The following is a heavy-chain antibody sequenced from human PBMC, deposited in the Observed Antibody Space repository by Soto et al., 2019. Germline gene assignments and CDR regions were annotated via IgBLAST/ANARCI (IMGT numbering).Heavy chain of an antibody. V-gene: IGHV3-23*01. Sequence: EVQLLESGGDLVQPGRSLRLSCAASGFTFRGYAMSWVRQAPGKGLEWVSVIHGGCNSAYYADSVKGRFTISRDNSKNNQYLQRSRLRGEDTAVYYCAKHRGLVTTSWNFDYWGQGTLVNVSS. CDR3: AKHRGLVTTSWNFDY. CDR2: IHGGCNSA. CDR1: GFTFRGYA. J-gene: IGHJ4*02. D-gene: IGHD4-17*01.